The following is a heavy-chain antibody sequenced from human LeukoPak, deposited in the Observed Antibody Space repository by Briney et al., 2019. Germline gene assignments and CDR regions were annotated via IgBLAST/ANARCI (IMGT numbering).Heavy chain of an antibody. CDR2: IYHTGST. V-gene: IGHV4-59*01. CDR1: GDSISSFY. CDR3: ARQVVSAKDAAIDF. D-gene: IGHD2-21*02. J-gene: IGHJ3*01. Sequence: SETLSLTCTVSGDSISSFYWSWIRQPPGKGLEWIGYIYHTGSTNSHPSLKSRVTISIDPSKNQFSLRLTSLTAADTAVYYCARQVVSAKDAAIDFWGQGTMVTVSS.